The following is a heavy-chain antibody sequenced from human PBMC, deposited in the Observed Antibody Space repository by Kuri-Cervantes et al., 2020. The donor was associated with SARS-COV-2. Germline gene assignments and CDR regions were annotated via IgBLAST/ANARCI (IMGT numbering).Heavy chain of an antibody. V-gene: IGHV4-38-2*01. CDR1: GYSISSSYY. Sequence: SETLSLTCAVSGYSISSSYYWGWIRQPPGKGLEWIGNIYHSGSTYYKPSLKSRVTISVDTSKNQFSLKLSSVTAADTAVYYCARHVPTTTHYVFDPWGHGTRVTGAS. D-gene: IGHD4-17*01. CDR3: ARHVPTTTHYVFDP. J-gene: IGHJ5*02. CDR2: IYHSGST.